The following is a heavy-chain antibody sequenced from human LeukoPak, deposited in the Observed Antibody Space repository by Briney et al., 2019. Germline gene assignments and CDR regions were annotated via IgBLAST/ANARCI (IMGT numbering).Heavy chain of an antibody. V-gene: IGHV1-3*01. CDR3: ATDASGWYYDY. D-gene: IGHD6-19*01. J-gene: IGHJ4*02. Sequence: ASVTVSCKASGYTFTSYAMHWVRQAPGQRLEWMGWINAGNGNTKYSQKFQGRVTITRDTSASTAYMELSSLRSEDTAVYYCATDASGWYYDYWGQGTLVTVSS. CDR1: GYTFTSYA. CDR2: INAGNGNT.